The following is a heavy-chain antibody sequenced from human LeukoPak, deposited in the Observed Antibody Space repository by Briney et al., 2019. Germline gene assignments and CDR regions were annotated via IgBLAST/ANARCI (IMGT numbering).Heavy chain of an antibody. J-gene: IGHJ4*02. CDR1: GDSVSSNSGA. D-gene: IGHD2-8*01. V-gene: IGHV6-1*01. CDR3: ARGALMVYAMPLDY. Sequence: SQTLSLTCAISGDSVSSNSGAWNWIRQSPSRGLEWLGRTFYRSKWYNDYAESVKSRMTINPDTSKNQFSLQLNSVTPEDTAVYYCARGALMVYAMPLDYWGQGTLVTVSS. CDR2: TFYRSKWYN.